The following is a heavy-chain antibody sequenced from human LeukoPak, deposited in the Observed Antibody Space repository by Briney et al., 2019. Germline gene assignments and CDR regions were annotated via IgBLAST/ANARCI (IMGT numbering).Heavy chain of an antibody. Sequence: PGGSLRLSCAASGFDLTTYGMHWVRQAPGKGLEWVAFIQNRENAKSYADSVRGRFSIFRDDSKNTLYRQLISQRHDDTAVYSFTKDWFYWGLSNCGPGPLVIVSS. D-gene: IGHD7-27*01. CDR1: GFDLTTYG. CDR3: TKDWFYWGLSN. CDR2: IQNRENAK. V-gene: IGHV3-30*02. J-gene: IGHJ4*02.